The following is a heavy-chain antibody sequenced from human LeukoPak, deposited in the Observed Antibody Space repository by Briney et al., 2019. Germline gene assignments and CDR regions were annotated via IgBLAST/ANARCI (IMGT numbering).Heavy chain of an antibody. CDR3: ASTGPLAAAGPLGMDV. D-gene: IGHD6-13*01. CDR2: IYYSGST. Sequence: SETLSLTCTVSGGSISSSSYYWGWIRQPPGKGLEWIGSIYYSGSTYYNPSLKSRVTISVDTSKNQFSLKLSSVTAADTAVYYCASTGPLAAAGPLGMDVRGQGTTVTVSS. V-gene: IGHV4-39*01. J-gene: IGHJ6*02. CDR1: GGSISSSSYY.